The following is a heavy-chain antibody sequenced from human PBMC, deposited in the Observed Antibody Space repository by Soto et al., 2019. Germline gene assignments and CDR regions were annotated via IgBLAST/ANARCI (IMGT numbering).Heavy chain of an antibody. Sequence: GGSLRLSCAASEFSLSDHAMHWVRQAPGKGLEWVAFISHDAINRHYADYVKARFTISRDTFKNTLYLQMGSLRADDTAVYYCARGRPGYYFYGMDVWGQGTTVTVSS. CDR1: EFSLSDHA. V-gene: IGHV3-30-3*01. J-gene: IGHJ6*02. CDR2: ISHDAINR. CDR3: ARGRPGYYFYGMDV.